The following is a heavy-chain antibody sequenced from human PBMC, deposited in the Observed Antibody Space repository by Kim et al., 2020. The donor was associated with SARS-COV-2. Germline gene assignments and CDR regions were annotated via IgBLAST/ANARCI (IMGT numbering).Heavy chain of an antibody. Sequence: TNYSPSFQGHVTISADKSISTAYLQWSSLKASDTAMYYCARLSIYWYFDLWGRGTLVTVSS. V-gene: IGHV5-10-1*01. CDR3: ARLSIYWYFDL. J-gene: IGHJ2*01. CDR2: T.